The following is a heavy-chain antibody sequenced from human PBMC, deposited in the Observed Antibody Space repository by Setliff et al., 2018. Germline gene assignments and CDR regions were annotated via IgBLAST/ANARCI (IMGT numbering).Heavy chain of an antibody. J-gene: IGHJ6*03. D-gene: IGHD1-1*01. V-gene: IGHV3-23*01. CDR3: AKDRDWKYYYYMDV. CDR1: GITFSSYA. CDR2: ISGSGGST. Sequence: GGSLRLSCAASGITFSSYAMSWVRQAPGKGLEWVSAISGSGGSTYYADSVKGRFTISRDNSKNTLYLQMNSLRAEDTALYYCAKDRDWKYYYYMDVWGKGTTVTVSS.